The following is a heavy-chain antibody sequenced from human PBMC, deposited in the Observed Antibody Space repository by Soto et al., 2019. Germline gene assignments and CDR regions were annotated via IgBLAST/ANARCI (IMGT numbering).Heavy chain of an antibody. D-gene: IGHD2-2*01. CDR2: MNPNSGNT. Sequence: QVQLVQSGAEVKKPGASVKVSCKASGYTFTSYDINWVRQATGQGLEWMGWMNPNSGNTGYAQKFQGRVTMTRNTSISTVYMELSSLRSEDTAVYYCAVRYCSSTSCFLFSWGQGTLVTVSS. CDR1: GYTFTSYD. V-gene: IGHV1-8*01. CDR3: AVRYCSSTSCFLFS. J-gene: IGHJ5*02.